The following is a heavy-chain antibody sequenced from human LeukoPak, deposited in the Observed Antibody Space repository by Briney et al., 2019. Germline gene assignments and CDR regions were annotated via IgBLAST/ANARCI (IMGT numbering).Heavy chain of an antibody. Sequence: SVKVSCKASGGTFSSYAISWVQQAPGQGLEWMGGIIPIFGTANYAQKFQGRVTITADESTSTAYMELSGLRSEDTAVYYCAREMYSSSSLDYWGQGTLVTVSS. D-gene: IGHD6-13*01. CDR2: IIPIFGTA. J-gene: IGHJ4*02. CDR3: AREMYSSSSLDY. CDR1: GGTFSSYA. V-gene: IGHV1-69*01.